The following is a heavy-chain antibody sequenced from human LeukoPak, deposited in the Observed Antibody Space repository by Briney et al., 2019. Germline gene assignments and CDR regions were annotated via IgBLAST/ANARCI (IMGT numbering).Heavy chain of an antibody. J-gene: IGHJ4*02. CDR2: ISWNSGSI. V-gene: IGHV3-9*01. CDR3: AKAAQETTVTTELDY. CDR1: GFTFDDYA. Sequence: PGRSLRLSCAASGFTFDDYAKHWVRQAPGKGLEWVSGISWNSGSIGYADSVKGRFTISRDNAKNSLYLQMNSLRAEDTALYYCAKAAQETTVTTELDYWGQGTLVTVSS. D-gene: IGHD4-17*01.